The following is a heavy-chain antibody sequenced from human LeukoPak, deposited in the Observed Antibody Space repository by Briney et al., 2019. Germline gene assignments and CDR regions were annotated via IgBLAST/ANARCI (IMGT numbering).Heavy chain of an antibody. J-gene: IGHJ4*02. CDR3: AKDILGGLWWYYFDY. Sequence: GRSLRLSCAASGFTFDDYAMHWVRQAPGKGLEWVSGISWNSGSIGYADSVKGRFTISRDNAKNSLYLQMNSLRAEDTALYYCAKDILGGLWWYYFDYWGQGTLVTVSS. CDR1: GFTFDDYA. D-gene: IGHD2-21*01. V-gene: IGHV3-9*01. CDR2: ISWNSGSI.